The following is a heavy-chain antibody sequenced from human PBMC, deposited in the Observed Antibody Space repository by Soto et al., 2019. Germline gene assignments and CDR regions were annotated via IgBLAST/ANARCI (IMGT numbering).Heavy chain of an antibody. J-gene: IGHJ4*02. CDR1: GFTFSSYA. CDR2: ISGSGGST. CDR3: AKDKLDRNDKNYYDGSGYYQDY. D-gene: IGHD3-22*01. V-gene: IGHV3-23*01. Sequence: GGSLGLSCAASGFTFSSYAMSWVRQAPGKGLEWVSAISGSGGSTYYADSVKGRFTISRDNSKNTLYLQMNSLRAEDTAVYYCAKDKLDRNDKNYYDGSGYYQDYWGQGTLVTVSS.